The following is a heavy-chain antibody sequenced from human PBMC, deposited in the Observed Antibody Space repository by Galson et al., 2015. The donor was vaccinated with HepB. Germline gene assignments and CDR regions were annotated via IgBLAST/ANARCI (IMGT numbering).Heavy chain of an antibody. CDR1: GFTFSSYA. CDR2: ISDSGGST. J-gene: IGHJ3*02. Sequence: SLRLSCAASGFTFSSYAMNWVRQAPGEGLEWVSSISDSGGSTYYPASVKGRFTISRDNSKNTLYLQMNSLRAEDTAVYYCAKGSMIPWGAFDIWGQGTMVTVPP. V-gene: IGHV3-23*01. CDR3: AKGSMIPWGAFDI. D-gene: IGHD3-22*01.